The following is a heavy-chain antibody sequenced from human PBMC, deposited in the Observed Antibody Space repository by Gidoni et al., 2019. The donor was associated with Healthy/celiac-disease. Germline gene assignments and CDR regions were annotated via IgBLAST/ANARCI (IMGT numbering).Heavy chain of an antibody. CDR1: GFTFSSYA. CDR2: ISGSGGST. CDR3: AKENTVTTYYYYYGMDV. V-gene: IGHV3-23*01. J-gene: IGHJ6*02. D-gene: IGHD4-17*01. Sequence: EVQLLESGGGLVQPGGSLRRSCAASGFTFSSYAMSWVRQAPGKGLEWVSAISGSGGSTYYADSVKGRFTISRDNSKNTLYLQMNSLRAEDTAVYYCAKENTVTTYYYYYGMDVWGQGTTVTVSS.